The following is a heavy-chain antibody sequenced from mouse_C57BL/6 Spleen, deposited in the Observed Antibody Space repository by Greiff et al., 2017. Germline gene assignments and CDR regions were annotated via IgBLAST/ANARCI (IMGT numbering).Heavy chain of an antibody. V-gene: IGHV2-2*01. CDR1: GFSLTSYG. CDR3: ARNWVYYAMDD. D-gene: IGHD4-1*01. J-gene: IGHJ4*01. CDR2: VWSGGST. Sequence: VQLVESGPGLVQPSQSLSITCTVSGFSLTSYGVHWVRQSPGKGLEWLGVVWSGGSTDYNAAFIFRLSISKDNSKSQVFFKMNSLQADDTAIYYCARNWVYYAMDDWGKGTSVTVSS.